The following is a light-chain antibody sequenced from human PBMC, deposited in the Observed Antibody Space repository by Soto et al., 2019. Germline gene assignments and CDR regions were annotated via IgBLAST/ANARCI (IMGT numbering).Light chain of an antibody. Sequence: QPVLTQPPSASGTPGQRVTISCSGSSSNIGRYYVYWYQHLPGTAPKLLIYRDNQRPSGVPDRFSGSKSGTSASLAISGLRSEDEADYYCAAWDDSLSGPVFGGGTKVTVL. CDR1: SSNIGRYY. V-gene: IGLV1-47*01. CDR2: RDN. CDR3: AAWDDSLSGPV. J-gene: IGLJ2*01.